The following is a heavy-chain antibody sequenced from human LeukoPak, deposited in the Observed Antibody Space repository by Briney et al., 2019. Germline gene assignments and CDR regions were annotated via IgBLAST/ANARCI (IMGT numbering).Heavy chain of an antibody. CDR2: IYYSGST. Sequence: SETLSPTCTVSGGSISSSSYYWGWIRQPPGKGLEWIGSIYYSGSTYYNPSLKSRVTISVDTSKNQFSLKLSSVTAADTAVYYCARSGTSEAYFDYWGQGTLVTVSS. D-gene: IGHD1-26*01. J-gene: IGHJ4*02. V-gene: IGHV4-39*01. CDR1: GGSISSSSYY. CDR3: ARSGTSEAYFDY.